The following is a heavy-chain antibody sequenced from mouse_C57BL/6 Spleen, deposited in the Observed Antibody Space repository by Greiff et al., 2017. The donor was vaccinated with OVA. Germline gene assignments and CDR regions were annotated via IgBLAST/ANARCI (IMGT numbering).Heavy chain of an antibody. CDR3: ARNDYDGGCYAMDY. V-gene: IGHV2-2*01. CDR2: IWSGGST. D-gene: IGHD2-4*01. Sequence: QVQLKESGPGLVQPSQSLSITCTVSGFSLTSYGVHWVRQSPGKGLEWLGVIWSGGSTDYNAAFISRLSISKDNSKSQVFFKMNSLQADDTAIYYCARNDYDGGCYAMDYWGQGTSVTVSS. CDR1: GFSLTSYG. J-gene: IGHJ4*01.